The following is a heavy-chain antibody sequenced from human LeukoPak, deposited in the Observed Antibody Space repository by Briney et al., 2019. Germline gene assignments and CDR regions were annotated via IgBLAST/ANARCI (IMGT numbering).Heavy chain of an antibody. CDR3: ARGNYPRGTMVRGVIIPPSRWFDP. Sequence: SETLSLTCAVYGGSFSGYYWSWIRQPPGKGLEWIGEINHSGSTNYNPSLKSRVTISVDTSKNQFSPKLSSVTAADTAVYYCARGNYPRGTMVRGVIIPPSRWFDPWGQGTLVTVSS. D-gene: IGHD3-10*01. V-gene: IGHV4-34*01. J-gene: IGHJ5*02. CDR2: INHSGST. CDR1: GGSFSGYY.